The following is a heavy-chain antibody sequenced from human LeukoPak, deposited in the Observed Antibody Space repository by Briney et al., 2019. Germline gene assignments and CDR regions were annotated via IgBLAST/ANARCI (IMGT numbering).Heavy chain of an antibody. V-gene: IGHV3-33*01. D-gene: IGHD1-26*01. Sequence: GGALRLSCAASGFTFSSYGMHWVRQAPGKGLEWVAVIWYDGSNKYYAGSVKGRFTISRDNAKNSLYLQMNSLRAEDTAVYYCARDPTYYLRYGYFDSWGQGTLVAVSS. CDR1: GFTFSSYG. J-gene: IGHJ4*02. CDR3: ARDPTYYLRYGYFDS. CDR2: IWYDGSNK.